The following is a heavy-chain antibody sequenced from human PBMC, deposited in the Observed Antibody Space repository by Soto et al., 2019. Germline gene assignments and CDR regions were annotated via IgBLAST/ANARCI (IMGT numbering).Heavy chain of an antibody. V-gene: IGHV1-2*04. CDR2: INPNSGGT. D-gene: IGHD1-20*01. CDR1: GYTFTGYY. Sequence: ASVKVSCTASGYTFTGYYMHWVRQAPGQGLEWMGWINPNSGGTNYAQKFQGWVTMTRDTSISTAYMELSRLRSDDTAVYYCARGGITGTPYNWFDPWGQGTLVTAPQ. J-gene: IGHJ5*02. CDR3: ARGGITGTPYNWFDP.